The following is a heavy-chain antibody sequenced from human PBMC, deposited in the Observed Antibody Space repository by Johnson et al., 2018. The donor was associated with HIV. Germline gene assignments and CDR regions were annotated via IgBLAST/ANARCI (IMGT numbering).Heavy chain of an antibody. CDR1: GFTFNSYA. V-gene: IGHV3-30-3*02. J-gene: IGHJ3*01. CDR2: ISYDGSNK. D-gene: IGHD6-13*01. Sequence: QVQLVESGGGVVQPGRSLRLSCAASGFTFNSYAMHWVRQAPGKGLEWVAIISYDGSNKYYADSVKGRFTISRDSSNNTLYLQMNSLRVEDTAVYYCAKCIWGSSLIDAFDVWGQGTMVTVSS. CDR3: AKCIWGSSLIDAFDV.